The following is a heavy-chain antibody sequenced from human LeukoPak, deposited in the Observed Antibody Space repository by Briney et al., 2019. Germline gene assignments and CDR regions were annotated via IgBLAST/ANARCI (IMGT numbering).Heavy chain of an antibody. CDR3: ARDEDGSGSYYNWAGYYYYYMDV. Sequence: GASVKVSCKASGYTFTGYYMHWVRQAPGQGLEWMGWINPNSGGTNYAQKFQGRVTMTRDTSISTAYMELSRLRSDDTAVYYCARDEDGSGSYYNWAGYYYYYMDVWGKGTTVTISS. V-gene: IGHV1-2*02. D-gene: IGHD3-10*01. J-gene: IGHJ6*03. CDR2: INPNSGGT. CDR1: GYTFTGYY.